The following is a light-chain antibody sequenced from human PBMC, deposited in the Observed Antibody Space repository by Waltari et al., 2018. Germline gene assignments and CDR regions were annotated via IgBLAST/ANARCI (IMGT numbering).Light chain of an antibody. Sequence: EIVLTQSPATLSLSPGERATLSCRASESISSFLAWYQQKPGQAPRLLISDASNRATGIPARFSGRGSGTDFTLTISSLEFGDLGVYYRQQRHKWPLTFGAGTKVEI. V-gene: IGKV3-11*01. J-gene: IGKJ4*01. CDR3: QQRHKWPLT. CDR1: ESISSF. CDR2: DAS.